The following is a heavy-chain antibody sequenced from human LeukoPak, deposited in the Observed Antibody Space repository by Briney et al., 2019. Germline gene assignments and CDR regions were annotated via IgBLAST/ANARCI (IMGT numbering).Heavy chain of an antibody. V-gene: IGHV1-69*04. D-gene: IGHD6-6*01. Sequence: SVKVSCKASGGTFSSYAISWVRQAPGQGLEWMGRIIPILGIANYAQKFQGRVTITADKSTSTAYMELSSLRSEDTAVYYCARAPIAARPAPFDYWGQGTLVTVSS. CDR1: GGTFSSYA. J-gene: IGHJ4*02. CDR2: IIPILGIA. CDR3: ARAPIAARPAPFDY.